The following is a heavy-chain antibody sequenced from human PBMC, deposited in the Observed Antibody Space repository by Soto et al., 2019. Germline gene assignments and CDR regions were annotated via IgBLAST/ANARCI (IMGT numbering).Heavy chain of an antibody. CDR3: ARGDSSSWFNWFDP. V-gene: IGHV1-18*01. CDR1: GYTFTSYG. D-gene: IGHD6-13*01. J-gene: IGHJ5*02. CDR2: ISAYNGNT. Sequence: ASVKVSCKASGYTFTSYGISWVRQAPGQGLEWMGWISAYNGNTNYAQKLQGRVTMTTDTSTSTAYVELRSLRSDDTAVYYCARGDSSSWFNWFDPWGQGTLVTVSS.